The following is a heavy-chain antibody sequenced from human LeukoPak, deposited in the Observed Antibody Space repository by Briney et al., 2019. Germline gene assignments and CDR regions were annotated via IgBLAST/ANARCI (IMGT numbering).Heavy chain of an antibody. V-gene: IGHV4-4*07. CDR2: IYTSGST. J-gene: IGHJ3*02. CDR3: SRWSHPYCSGAYCYVNAFDI. Sequence: SETLSLTCTVAGGSISSYYWSWIRQPAGKGLEWIGRIYTSGSTNYNPSLKSRVTMSLDTSKNQFSLKLSSVTAADTAVYYCSRWSHPYCSGAYCYVNAFDIWGQGTMVTVSS. D-gene: IGHD2-15*01. CDR1: GGSISSYY.